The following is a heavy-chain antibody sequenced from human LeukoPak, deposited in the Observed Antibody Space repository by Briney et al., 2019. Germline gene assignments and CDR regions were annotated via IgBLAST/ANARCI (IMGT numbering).Heavy chain of an antibody. CDR1: GGSISSSNW. CDR3: ARPDYDSSGTDY. D-gene: IGHD3-22*01. CDR2: IYHSGRT. Sequence: SETLSLTCAVSGGSISSSNWWSWVRQPPGKGLEWIGSIYHSGRTYYNPSLKSRVTISVDTSKNQFSPKLSSVTAADTAVYYCARPDYDSSGTDYWGQGTLVTVSS. V-gene: IGHV4-4*02. J-gene: IGHJ4*02.